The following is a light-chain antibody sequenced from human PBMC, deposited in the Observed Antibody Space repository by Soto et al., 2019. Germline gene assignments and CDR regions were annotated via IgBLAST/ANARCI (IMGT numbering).Light chain of an antibody. CDR2: DVS. Sequence: QSALTQPASVSGSPGQSITISCTGTSSDVGGYNYVSWYQQHPGKAPKFMIYDVSNRPSGVSNRVSGSKSGNTASLPISGLQAEDEADYYCSSYTTSNTRQIVFGTGTKVTVL. V-gene: IGLV2-14*01. CDR3: SSYTTSNTRQIV. CDR1: SSDVGGYNY. J-gene: IGLJ1*01.